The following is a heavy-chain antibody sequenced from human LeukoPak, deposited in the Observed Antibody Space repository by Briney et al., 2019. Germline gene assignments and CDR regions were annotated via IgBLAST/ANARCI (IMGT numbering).Heavy chain of an antibody. CDR3: AKDFRRNSGSYFHYGMDV. CDR2: ISGDGGST. Sequence: GGSLRLSCAASGFTFDDYAMHWVRQAPGKGLEWVSLISGDGGSTYYADSVKGRFTISRDSSKNSLYLQMNSLRTEDTALYYCAKDFRRNSGSYFHYGMDVWGQGTTVTVSS. J-gene: IGHJ6*02. CDR1: GFTFDDYA. V-gene: IGHV3-43*02. D-gene: IGHD1-26*01.